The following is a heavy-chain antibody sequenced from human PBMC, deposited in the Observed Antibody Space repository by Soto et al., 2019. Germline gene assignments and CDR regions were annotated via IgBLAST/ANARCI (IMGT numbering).Heavy chain of an antibody. V-gene: IGHV4-31*03. J-gene: IGHJ4*02. Sequence: SETLSLTCTVSGGSISSGGYYWSWIRQHPGKGLEWIGYIYYSGSTYYNPSLKSRVTISVDTSKNQFSLKLSSVTAADTAVYYCASGYSSSWSFDYWGQGTLVTVSS. CDR3: ASGYSSSWSFDY. CDR1: GGSISSGGYY. CDR2: IYYSGST. D-gene: IGHD6-13*01.